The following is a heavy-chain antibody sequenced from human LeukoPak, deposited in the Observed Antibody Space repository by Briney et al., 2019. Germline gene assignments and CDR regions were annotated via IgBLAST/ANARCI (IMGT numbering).Heavy chain of an antibody. V-gene: IGHV4-61*02. CDR3: ARGMVRGVIADP. CDR2: IYTSGST. CDR1: GGSISSGSYY. Sequence: SETLSLTCTVSGGSISSGSYYWSWIRQPAGKGLEWIGRIYTSGSTNYNPSLKSRVTISVDTSKNQFSLELSSVTAADTAVYYCARGMVRGVIADPWGQGTLVTVSS. D-gene: IGHD3-10*01. J-gene: IGHJ5*02.